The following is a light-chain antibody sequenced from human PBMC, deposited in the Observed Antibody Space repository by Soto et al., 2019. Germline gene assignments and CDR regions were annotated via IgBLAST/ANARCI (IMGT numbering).Light chain of an antibody. V-gene: IGKV1-39*01. J-gene: IGKJ4*01. Sequence: DIQMTQSPSSLSASVGDRVTITCRASQSISRYLNWYQQKPGKAPKLLIYAASSLQTGVPSRFSGSGSGTDFTLTISSLQLEDFTTYDWQQSYSALVTFGGGTKVEIK. CDR3: QQSYSALVT. CDR2: AAS. CDR1: QSISRY.